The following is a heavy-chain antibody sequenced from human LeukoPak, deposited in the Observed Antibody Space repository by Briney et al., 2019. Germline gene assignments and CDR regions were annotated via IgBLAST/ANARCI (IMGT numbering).Heavy chain of an antibody. Sequence: PSETLSLTCTVSGGSISSSSYYRGWIRQPPGKGLEWIGSIYYSGSTYYNPSLKSRVTISVDTSKNQFSLKLSSVTAADTAVYYCARDHYYDSSGYYYFDYWGQGTLVTVSS. CDR1: GGSISSSSYY. CDR2: IYYSGST. J-gene: IGHJ4*02. CDR3: ARDHYYDSSGYYYFDY. V-gene: IGHV4-39*07. D-gene: IGHD3-22*01.